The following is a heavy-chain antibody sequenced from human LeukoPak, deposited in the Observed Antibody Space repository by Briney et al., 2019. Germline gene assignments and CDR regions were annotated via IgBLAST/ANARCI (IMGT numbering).Heavy chain of an antibody. Sequence: PGGSLRLSCAASGFTFSSYAMTWVRQAPEKGLEWVSAIGGSGSTTYYADFVKGRFTISRDNSKNTLSLQMNGLRVEDTAVYYCAKVVIAARRFDYWGQGTLVTVSS. D-gene: IGHD6-6*01. CDR3: AKVVIAARRFDY. V-gene: IGHV3-23*01. J-gene: IGHJ4*02. CDR1: GFTFSSYA. CDR2: IGGSGSTT.